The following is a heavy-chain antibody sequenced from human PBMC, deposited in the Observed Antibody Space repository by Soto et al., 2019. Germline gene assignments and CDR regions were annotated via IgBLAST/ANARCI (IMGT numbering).Heavy chain of an antibody. D-gene: IGHD2-2*01. J-gene: IGHJ4*02. V-gene: IGHV1-18*01. CDR3: AKDGDSITRNKPLDY. Sequence: ASVKVSCKASGYTFTSYSISWVRQAPGQGLEWMGWINVYNGNTKYAQKFQGRVTMTTDTSTSTVYMELRSLTSDDTAVYYCAKDGDSITRNKPLDYWGQGTLVTVSS. CDR1: GYTFTSYS. CDR2: INVYNGNT.